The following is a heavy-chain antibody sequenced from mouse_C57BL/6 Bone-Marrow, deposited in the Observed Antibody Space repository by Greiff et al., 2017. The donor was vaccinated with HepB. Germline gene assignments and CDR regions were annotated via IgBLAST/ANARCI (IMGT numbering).Heavy chain of an antibody. CDR2: IDPSDSET. D-gene: IGHD2-5*01. J-gene: IGHJ3*01. V-gene: IGHV1-52*01. CDR3: ARDYYSNWFAY. Sequence: VQLQQPGAELVRPGSSVKLSCKASGYTFTSYWMHWVKQRPIQGLEWIGNIDPSDSETHYNQKFKDKATLTVDKSSSTADMQLSSLTSEDSAVYYCARDYYSNWFAYWGQGTLVTVSA. CDR1: GYTFTSYW.